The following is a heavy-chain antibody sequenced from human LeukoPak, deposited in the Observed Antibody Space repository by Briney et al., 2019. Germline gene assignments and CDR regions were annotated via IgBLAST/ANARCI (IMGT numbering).Heavy chain of an antibody. J-gene: IGHJ5*02. CDR3: LRRQALRGRHRAFDP. Sequence: SVTVSCKASGGTFSNYAISWVRQAPGQGLEWLGGIIPMFGTAKYAQKFRGRVTITTDESTTTAYMELISLRFEDTAVYYCLRRQALRGRHRAFDPWGQGTLVTVTS. CDR1: GGTFSNYA. V-gene: IGHV1-69*05. CDR2: IIPMFGTA. D-gene: IGHD6-25*01.